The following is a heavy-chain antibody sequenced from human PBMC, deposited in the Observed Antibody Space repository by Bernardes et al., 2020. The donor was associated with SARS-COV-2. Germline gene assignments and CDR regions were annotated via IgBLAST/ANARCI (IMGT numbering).Heavy chain of an antibody. CDR3: AKGSGYRFDY. D-gene: IGHD5-12*01. CDR2: ISGASGT. Sequence: GGTLRLSCAAAGFTFSTAVMRWVRKAPGKGLEWVSTISGASGTYYADSVKGRFTISRDNSKNTVYLQMNNLRAEDTAIYYCAKGSGYRFDYWGQGTLVTVSS. J-gene: IGHJ4*02. CDR1: GFTFSTAV. V-gene: IGHV3-23*01.